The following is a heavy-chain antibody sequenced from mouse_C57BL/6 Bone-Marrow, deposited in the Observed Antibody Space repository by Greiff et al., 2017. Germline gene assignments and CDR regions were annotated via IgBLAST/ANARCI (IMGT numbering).Heavy chain of an antibody. V-gene: IGHV1-39*01. CDR1: GYSFTDYN. D-gene: IGHD1-1*01. Sequence: EVKLMESGPELVKPGASVKISCKASGYSFTDYNMNWVKQSNGKSLEWIGVINPNYGTTSYNQKFKGKATLTVDQSSSTAYMQLNSLTSEDSAVYYCARGGTTVVAPRAFDYWGQGTTLTVSS. CDR3: ARGGTTVVAPRAFDY. CDR2: INPNYGTT. J-gene: IGHJ2*01.